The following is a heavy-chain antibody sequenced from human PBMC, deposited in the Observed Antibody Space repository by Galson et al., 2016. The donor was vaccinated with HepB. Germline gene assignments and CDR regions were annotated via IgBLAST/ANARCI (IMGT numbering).Heavy chain of an antibody. CDR2: IYYSGTT. CDR1: GGSISSFFYY. CDR3: ATMGSSPGGFDY. J-gene: IGHJ4*02. Sequence: ETLSLTCSVSGGSISSFFYYWGWIRQPPGKGLDWIGSIYYSGTTYYNPSLKRRVTMSVDTSKNQFSLKLNSVTAADTAVYYCATMGSSPGGFDYWGQGTLVTVSA. V-gene: IGHV4-39*01. D-gene: IGHD6-13*01.